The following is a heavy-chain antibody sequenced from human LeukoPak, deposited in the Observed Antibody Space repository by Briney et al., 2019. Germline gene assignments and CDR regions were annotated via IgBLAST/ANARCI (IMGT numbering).Heavy chain of an antibody. CDR1: GYNFTSHW. CDR3: ARHTQEAFDY. J-gene: IGHJ4*02. V-gene: IGHV5-51*01. CDR2: IYPDDSDA. Sequence: GESLKISCKGSGYNFTSHWIGWVRQMSGKGLEWMGIIYPDDSDARYSPSFQGQVTISADESISTAYLQWSSLKASDTAMYYCARHTQEAFDYWGQGTLVTVSS.